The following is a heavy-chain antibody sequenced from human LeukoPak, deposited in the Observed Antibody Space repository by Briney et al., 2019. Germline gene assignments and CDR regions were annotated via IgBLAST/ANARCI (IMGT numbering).Heavy chain of an antibody. CDR1: GGSISSGGYY. V-gene: IGHV4-31*03. CDR2: IYYSGST. D-gene: IGHD2-15*01. CDR3: ARRIVVVVAETNWFDP. Sequence: SETLSLTCTVSGGSISSGGYYWSWIRQHPGKGLEWIGYIYYSGSTNYNPSLKSRVTISVDTSKNQFSLKLSSVTAADTAVYYCARRIVVVVAETNWFDPWGQGTLVTVSS. J-gene: IGHJ5*02.